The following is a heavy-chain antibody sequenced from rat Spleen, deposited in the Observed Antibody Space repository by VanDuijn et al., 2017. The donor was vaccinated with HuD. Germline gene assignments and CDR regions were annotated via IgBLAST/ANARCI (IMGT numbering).Heavy chain of an antibody. CDR3: TREDWHFDF. Sequence: QVQMKESGPGLVQPSQTLSLTCTVSGFSLTDYSVHWVRQPPGKGLEWMGGIWGNGNTNYNSALKSRLSISRDTSKSLVFLKINRLQTEDTAIYYCTREDWHFDFWGPGTMVTVSS. CDR2: IWGNGNT. V-gene: IGHV2S54*01. CDR1: GFSLTDYS. J-gene: IGHJ1*01.